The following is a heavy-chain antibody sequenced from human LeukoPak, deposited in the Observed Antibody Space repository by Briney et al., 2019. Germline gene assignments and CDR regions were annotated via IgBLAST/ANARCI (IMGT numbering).Heavy chain of an antibody. Sequence: SGPTLVNSTQTLTLTCTFSGFSLSTSGVGVGWIGQAPGKALEWLALIYWDDHKRYSPSLKSRLSITKDTSKNQVVLTMTNMDPVDTATYYCAHRLSVGDYPYFDYWGQGTLVTVSS. J-gene: IGHJ4*02. CDR3: AHRLSVGDYPYFDY. V-gene: IGHV2-5*02. D-gene: IGHD4-17*01. CDR2: IYWDDHK. CDR1: GFSLSTSGVG.